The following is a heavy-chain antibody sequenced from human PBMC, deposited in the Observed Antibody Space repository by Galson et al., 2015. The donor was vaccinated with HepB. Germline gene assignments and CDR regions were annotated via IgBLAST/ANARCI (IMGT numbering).Heavy chain of an antibody. CDR3: ARDEGSVADLYYYYMDV. J-gene: IGHJ6*03. Sequence: SVKVSCKASGYTFTGYYMHWVRQAPGQGLEWMGRINPNSGGTNYAQKFQGRVTMTRDTSISTAYMELSRLRSDDTAVYYCARDEGSVADLYYYYMDVWGKGTTVTVSS. CDR2: INPNSGGT. D-gene: IGHD6-19*01. CDR1: GYTFTGYY. V-gene: IGHV1-2*06.